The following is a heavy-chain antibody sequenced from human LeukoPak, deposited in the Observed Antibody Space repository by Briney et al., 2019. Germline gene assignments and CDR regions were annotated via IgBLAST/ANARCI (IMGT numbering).Heavy chain of an antibody. Sequence: ASVKVSCKASGYTFTGYYMHWVRQAPGQGLEWMGWMNPHSGKTGYAQNFQGRVTMTRDTSISTAYMELSSLRSDDTAVYYCARGPDYYYMDVWGKGTTVTISS. CDR3: ARGPDYYYMDV. CDR1: GYTFTGYY. V-gene: IGHV1-8*02. CDR2: MNPHSGKT. J-gene: IGHJ6*03.